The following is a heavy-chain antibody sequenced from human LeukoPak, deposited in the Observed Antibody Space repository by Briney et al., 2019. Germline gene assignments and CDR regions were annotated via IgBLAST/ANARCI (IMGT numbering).Heavy chain of an antibody. CDR3: ARPRRHYYGSRGDDWFDP. Sequence: SETLSLTCTVSGGSISSSSYYWGWNRQPPGKGLEWIGSTYYSGSTYYNPSLKSRVTISVDTSKNQFSLKLSSVTAADTAVYYCARPRRHYYGSRGDDWFDPWGQGTLVTVSS. V-gene: IGHV4-39*01. CDR1: GGSISSSSYY. J-gene: IGHJ5*02. D-gene: IGHD3-10*01. CDR2: TYYSGST.